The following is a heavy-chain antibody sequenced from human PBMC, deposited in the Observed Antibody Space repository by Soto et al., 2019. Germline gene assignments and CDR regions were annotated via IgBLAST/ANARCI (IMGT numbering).Heavy chain of an antibody. D-gene: IGHD1-1*01. CDR1: GDSVSSNSAG. Sequence: SQTLSLTCDISGDSVSSNSAGWNWIRQTPSRGLEWLGRTYYKSKWYYTYAASVKSRITVSPDTSKNQSSLQLTSVTPEGTAVYYCARGSWDDVSGHYYMDVWDKGTTVTVSS. CDR3: ARGSWDDVSGHYYMDV. CDR2: TYYKSKWYY. J-gene: IGHJ6*03. V-gene: IGHV6-1*01.